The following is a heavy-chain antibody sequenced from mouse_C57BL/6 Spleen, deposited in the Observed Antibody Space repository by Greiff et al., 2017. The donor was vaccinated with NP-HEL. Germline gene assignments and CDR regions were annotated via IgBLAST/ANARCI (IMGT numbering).Heavy chain of an antibody. CDR1: GYTFTSYW. Sequence: QVQLKQPGAELVKPGASVKMSCKASGYTFTSYWITWVKQRPGQGLEWIGDIYPGSGSTNYNEKFKSKATLTVDTSSSTAYMQLSSLTSEDSAVYYCATIYYDLYAMDYWGQGTSVTVSS. V-gene: IGHV1-55*01. CDR2: IYPGSGST. CDR3: ATIYYDLYAMDY. J-gene: IGHJ4*01. D-gene: IGHD2-4*01.